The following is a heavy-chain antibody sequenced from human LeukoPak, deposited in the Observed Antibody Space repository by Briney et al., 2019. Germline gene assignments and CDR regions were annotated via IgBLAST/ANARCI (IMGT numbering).Heavy chain of an antibody. V-gene: IGHV3-30*18. CDR2: ISYDGSNK. J-gene: IGHJ6*02. Sequence: GGSLRLSCAASGFTFSSYGMHWVRQDPGKGLEWVAVISYDGSNKYYADSVKGRLTISRDNSKNTLYLQMNSLRAEDTAVYYCAKDLGYESMGYYYYGMDVWGQGTTVTVSS. D-gene: IGHD2/OR15-2a*01. CDR1: GFTFSSYG. CDR3: AKDLGYESMGYYYYGMDV.